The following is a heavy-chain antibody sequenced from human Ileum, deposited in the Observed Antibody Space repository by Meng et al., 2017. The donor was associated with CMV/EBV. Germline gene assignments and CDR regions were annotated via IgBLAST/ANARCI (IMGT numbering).Heavy chain of an antibody. J-gene: IGHJ4*02. V-gene: IGHV4-39*07. CDR1: GGSISSSRYY. CDR2: IYYSGST. Sequence: RHVCVSGPRLVKPSETLSLTCTVSGGSISSSRYYWGWIRQPPGKGLEWIGSIYYSGSTYYNPSLKSRVTISVDTSKNQFSLKLSSVTAADTAVYYCAREPVGATLYYFDYWGQGTLVTVSS. D-gene: IGHD1-26*01. CDR3: AREPVGATLYYFDY.